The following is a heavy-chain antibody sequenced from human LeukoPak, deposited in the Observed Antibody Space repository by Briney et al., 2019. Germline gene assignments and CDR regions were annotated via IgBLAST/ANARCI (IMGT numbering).Heavy chain of an antibody. D-gene: IGHD2-2*01. CDR2: IYYSGST. Sequence: PSETLSLTCTVSGGSISSYYWSWIRQPPGKGLEWIGYIYYSGSTNYNPSLKSRVTISVDTSKNQFSLKLSSVTAADTAVYYCARSNRGIVVVPAAPPGGYYYGMDVWGQGTTVTVSS. CDR3: ARSNRGIVVVPAAPPGGYYYGMDV. CDR1: GGSISSYY. J-gene: IGHJ6*02. V-gene: IGHV4-59*12.